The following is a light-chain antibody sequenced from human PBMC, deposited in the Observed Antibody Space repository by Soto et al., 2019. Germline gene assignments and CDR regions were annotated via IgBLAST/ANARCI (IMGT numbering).Light chain of an antibody. CDR3: RQYGTSIT. CDR2: AAS. J-gene: IGKJ5*01. V-gene: IGKV3-20*01. Sequence: EIVLTQSPGTLPLSPGERATLSCRASQSFSSSYLAWYQQKPGQAPRLLIYAASSRATGIPDGFSGSGSGTDFTLTISGLEPEDFAVYYCRQYGTSITFGQGKRLVI. CDR1: QSFSSSY.